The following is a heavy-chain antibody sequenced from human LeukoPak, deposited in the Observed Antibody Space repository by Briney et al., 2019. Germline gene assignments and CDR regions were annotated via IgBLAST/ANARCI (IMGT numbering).Heavy chain of an antibody. V-gene: IGHV3-23*01. CDR1: GFTFSSYA. Sequence: SGGSLRLSCAASGFTFSSYAMSWVRQAPEKGLEWVSAISGSGGSTYYADSVKGRFTISRDNSKNTLYLQMNSLRAEDTAVYYCAKGARGYCSSTSCYASPFDYWGQGTLVTVSS. CDR2: ISGSGGST. CDR3: AKGARGYCSSTSCYASPFDY. J-gene: IGHJ4*02. D-gene: IGHD2-2*01.